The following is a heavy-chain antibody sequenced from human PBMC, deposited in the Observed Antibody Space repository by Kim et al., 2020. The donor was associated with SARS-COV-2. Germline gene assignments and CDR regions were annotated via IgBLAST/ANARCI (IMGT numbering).Heavy chain of an antibody. J-gene: IGHJ4*02. CDR3: AKDHGIVVVKNDFDY. Sequence: GGSLRLSCAASGFTFSSYGMHWVRQAPGKGLEWVAVISYDGSNKYYADSVKGRFTISRDNSKNTLYLQMNSLRAEDTAVYYCAKDHGIVVVKNDFDYWGQGTLVTVSS. CDR2: ISYDGSNK. D-gene: IGHD3-22*01. V-gene: IGHV3-30*18. CDR1: GFTFSSYG.